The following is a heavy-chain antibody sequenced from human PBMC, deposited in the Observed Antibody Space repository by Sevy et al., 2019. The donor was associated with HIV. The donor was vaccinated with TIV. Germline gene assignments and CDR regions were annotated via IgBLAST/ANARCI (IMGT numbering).Heavy chain of an antibody. V-gene: IGHV1-24*01. CDR1: GYRLSELS. Sequence: ASVKVSCNVSGYRLSELSTYWVRQTPAKGLEGMGGFDPEYDDPIYAQNFQGRVTMTEDTSTDTAYMELSSLTSEDTAGYYCATLIVGTSYLGLWGPGTLVTVSS. CDR3: ATLIVGTSYLGL. D-gene: IGHD1-26*01. J-gene: IGHJ4*02. CDR2: FDPEYDDP.